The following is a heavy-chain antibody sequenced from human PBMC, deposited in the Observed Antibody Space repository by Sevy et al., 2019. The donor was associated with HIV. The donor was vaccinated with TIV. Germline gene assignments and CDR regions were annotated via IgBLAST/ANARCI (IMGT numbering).Heavy chain of an antibody. Sequence: SETLSLTCTVSGDSMNKYYWSWIRQSPGKGLEWIGYIYSRGNTNYNPSLKSRVTMSVDMSKDRFSLELTSVTAADTAIYYCARRWNSNGWYFDYWGPGILVTVSS. V-gene: IGHV4-59*08. CDR1: GDSMNKYY. D-gene: IGHD6-19*01. CDR3: ARRWNSNGWYFDY. J-gene: IGHJ4*02. CDR2: IYSRGNT.